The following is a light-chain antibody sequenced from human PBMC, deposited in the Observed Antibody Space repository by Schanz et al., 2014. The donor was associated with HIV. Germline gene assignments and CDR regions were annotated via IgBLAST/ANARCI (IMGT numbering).Light chain of an antibody. V-gene: IGKV3-20*01. Sequence: IVLTQSPGTLSLSPGERATLSCRASQSLGSNFLAWYQQKPGQAPRLLIYGASSRATGIPDRFSGSGSGTDFTLTISRLEPEDFAVYYCQQYGSSPRTFGGGTKVEIK. CDR3: QQYGSSPRT. CDR2: GAS. CDR1: QSLGSNF. J-gene: IGKJ4*01.